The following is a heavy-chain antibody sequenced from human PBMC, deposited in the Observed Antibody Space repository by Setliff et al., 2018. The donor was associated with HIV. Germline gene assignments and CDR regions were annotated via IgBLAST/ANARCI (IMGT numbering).Heavy chain of an antibody. Sequence: SETLSLTCTVSGGSISSYYWSWIRQPPGKGLEWIGYIYYSGSTNYNPSLKSRVTISVDSSKNQFSLHLSSVTAADTAVYYCARDRAAFRLTYWGQGTLVTVSS. J-gene: IGHJ4*02. V-gene: IGHV4-4*08. CDR3: ARDRAAFRLTY. CDR1: GGSISSYY. CDR2: IYYSGST. D-gene: IGHD3-3*02.